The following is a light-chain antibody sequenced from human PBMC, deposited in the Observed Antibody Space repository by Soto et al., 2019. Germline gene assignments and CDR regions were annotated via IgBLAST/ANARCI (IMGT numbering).Light chain of an antibody. Sequence: DIQMTQSPSTLSASVGDRVNITCRASQSISAWLAWYQQKPGKAPKLLIYKASSLESGVPSRFSGSGSGTEFTHTISGLQPDDFATYYCQQYNSNPLTFGGGTKVEIK. CDR3: QQYNSNPLT. J-gene: IGKJ4*01. V-gene: IGKV1-5*03. CDR1: QSISAW. CDR2: KAS.